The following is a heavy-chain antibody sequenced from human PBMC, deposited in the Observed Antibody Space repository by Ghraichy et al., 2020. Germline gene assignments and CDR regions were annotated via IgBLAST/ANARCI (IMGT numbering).Heavy chain of an antibody. D-gene: IGHD3-10*01. CDR3: ARTTYYFGSGSYSTPIDY. V-gene: IGHV2-70*01. J-gene: IGHJ4*02. Sequence: SGPTLVKPTQTLTLTCTFSGFSLSTSGMCVSWIRQPPGKALEWLALIDWDDEKYYSTSLRTRLTISKDTSKNQVVLTVTNMDPVDTATYYCARTTYYFGSGSYSTPIDYWGRGTLVTVSS. CDR2: IDWDDEK. CDR1: GFSLSTSGMC.